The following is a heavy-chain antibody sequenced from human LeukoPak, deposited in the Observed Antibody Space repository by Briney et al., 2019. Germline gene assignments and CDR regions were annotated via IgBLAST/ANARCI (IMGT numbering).Heavy chain of an antibody. J-gene: IGHJ4*02. V-gene: IGHV4-39*07. D-gene: IGHD6-19*01. CDR1: GDSINSSSSS. CDR2: VYYSGST. Sequence: SEALSLTCTVSGDSINSSSSSWGWIRQAPGKGLEWIGSVYYSGSTYYNPSLRSRVTISVYTSKNQFSLKLSSVTAADTAVYYCARDPLSGWYHYWGQGTLVTVSS. CDR3: ARDPLSGWYHY.